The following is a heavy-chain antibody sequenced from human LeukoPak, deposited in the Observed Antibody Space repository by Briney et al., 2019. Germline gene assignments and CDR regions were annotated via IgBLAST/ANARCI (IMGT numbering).Heavy chain of an antibody. CDR1: GYTFSAYG. CDR3: ARDGGIGIDY. V-gene: IGHV3-33*01. Sequence: GRSLRLSCAASGYTFSAYGLHWVRQAPAKGLEWVAVIWYDGSKKDYVDSVKGRFTISKDDSKNTLYLQMNRLRAEDSAIYYCARDGGIGIDYWGQGILVTVSS. J-gene: IGHJ4*02. D-gene: IGHD4-23*01. CDR2: IWYDGSKK.